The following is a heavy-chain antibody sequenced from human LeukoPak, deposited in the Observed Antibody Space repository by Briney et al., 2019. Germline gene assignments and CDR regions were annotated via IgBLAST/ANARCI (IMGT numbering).Heavy chain of an antibody. CDR1: GGSISSYY. V-gene: IGHV4-59*01. D-gene: IGHD3-3*01. J-gene: IGHJ4*02. CDR2: IYYSGST. Sequence: TSETLSLTCTVSGGSISSYYWSWIRQPPGKGLEWIGYIYYSGSTNYNPSLKSRVTISVDTSKNQFSLKLSSVTAADTAVYYCASSNYDFWSGYSTPFDYWGQGTLVTVSS. CDR3: ASSNYDFWSGYSTPFDY.